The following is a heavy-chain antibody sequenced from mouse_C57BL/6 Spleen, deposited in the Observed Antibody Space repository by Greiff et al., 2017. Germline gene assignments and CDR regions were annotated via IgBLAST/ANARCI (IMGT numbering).Heavy chain of an antibody. Sequence: VQLQQSGAELVRPGASVKLSCKASGYTFTDYYINWVKQRPGQGLEWIARIYPGSGNTYYNEKFKGKATLTAEKSSSTAYMQLSSLTSEDSAVYFCARGYGNYWFAYWGQGTLVTVSA. V-gene: IGHV1-76*01. CDR1: GYTFTDYY. CDR2: IYPGSGNT. D-gene: IGHD2-1*01. CDR3: ARGYGNYWFAY. J-gene: IGHJ3*01.